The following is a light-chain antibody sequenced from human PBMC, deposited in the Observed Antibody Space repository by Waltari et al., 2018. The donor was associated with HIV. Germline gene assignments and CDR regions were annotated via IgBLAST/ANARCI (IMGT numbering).Light chain of an antibody. CDR3: QQTFGIPVS. V-gene: IGKV1-39*01. J-gene: IGKJ4*01. CDR1: QHINMY. Sequence: DIQLTQSPSSLPASVGDKVTISCRTSQHINMYLNWYQQKPGRAPSLLIYSKSTLQFGVPSRFSGSGSGTDFTLTISNLQPEDSAIYFCQQTFGIPVSFGGGTKVEV. CDR2: SKS.